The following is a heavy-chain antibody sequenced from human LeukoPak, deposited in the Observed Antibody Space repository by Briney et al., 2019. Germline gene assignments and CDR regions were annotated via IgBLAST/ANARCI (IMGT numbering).Heavy chain of an antibody. CDR1: GFTFSSYG. J-gene: IGHJ4*02. CDR3: AKGAGSYSGTPYDY. V-gene: IGHV3-30*18. Sequence: QPGGSLRLSCAASGFTFSSYGMHWVRQAPGKGLEWVAVISYDGSNKYYADSVKGRFTISRDNSKNTLYLQMNSLRAEDTAVYYCAKGAGSYSGTPYDYWGQGTLVTVSS. CDR2: ISYDGSNK. D-gene: IGHD1-26*01.